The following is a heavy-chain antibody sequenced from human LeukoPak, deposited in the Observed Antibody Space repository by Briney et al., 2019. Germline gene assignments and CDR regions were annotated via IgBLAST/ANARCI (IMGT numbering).Heavy chain of an antibody. CDR2: ISWNSGSI. CDR3: AKDRGAAAAQLYYFDY. Sequence: PGGSLRLSCAASGFTFDDYAMPWVRQAPGKGLEWVSGISWNSGSIGYADSVKGRFTISRDNAKNSLYLQMNSLRAEDTALYYCAKDRGAAAAQLYYFDYWGRGTLVTVSS. CDR1: GFTFDDYA. J-gene: IGHJ4*02. V-gene: IGHV3-9*01. D-gene: IGHD6-25*01.